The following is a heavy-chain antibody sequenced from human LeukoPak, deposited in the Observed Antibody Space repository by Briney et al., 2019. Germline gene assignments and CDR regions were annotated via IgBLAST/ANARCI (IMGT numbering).Heavy chain of an antibody. J-gene: IGHJ5*02. Sequence: KPSETLSLTCTVPGGSISSYYWSWIRQPPGKGLEWIGYIYYSGSTNYNPSLKSRVTISVDTSKNQFSLKLSSVTAADTAVYYCARWGCSSTSCWFDPWGQGTLVTVSS. D-gene: IGHD2-2*01. CDR2: IYYSGST. V-gene: IGHV4-59*01. CDR3: ARWGCSSTSCWFDP. CDR1: GGSISSYY.